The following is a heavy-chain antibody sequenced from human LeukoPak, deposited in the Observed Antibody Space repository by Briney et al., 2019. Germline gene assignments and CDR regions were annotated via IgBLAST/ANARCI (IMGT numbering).Heavy chain of an antibody. V-gene: IGHV1-69*13. D-gene: IGHD1-7*01. CDR2: IIPIFGTA. CDR3: ARPETKLELPYYYYYYGMDV. Sequence: ASVKVSCKASGGTFSSYAINWVRQAPGQGLEWMGGIIPIFGTANYAQKFQGRVTITADESTSTAYMELSSLRSEDTAVYYCARPETKLELPYYYYYYGMDVWGQGTTVTVSS. CDR1: GGTFSSYA. J-gene: IGHJ6*02.